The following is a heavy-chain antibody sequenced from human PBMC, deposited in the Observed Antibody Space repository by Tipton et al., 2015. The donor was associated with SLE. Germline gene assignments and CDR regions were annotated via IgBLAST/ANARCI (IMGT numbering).Heavy chain of an antibody. CDR1: GFTFSSYS. Sequence: GSLRLSCAASGFTFSSYSMNWVRQAPGKGLEWVSYISSSSSTIYYADSVKGRFTISRDNAKNSLYLQMNSLRAEDTAVYYCASRVAGTGDYWGQGTLVTVSS. D-gene: IGHD6-19*01. CDR2: ISSSSSTI. CDR3: ASRVAGTGDY. V-gene: IGHV3-48*04. J-gene: IGHJ4*02.